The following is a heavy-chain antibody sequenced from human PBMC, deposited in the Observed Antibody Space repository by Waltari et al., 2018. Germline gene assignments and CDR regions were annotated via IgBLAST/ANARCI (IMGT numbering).Heavy chain of an antibody. CDR3: VKDRPDWPIDY. CDR2: IGSSGANT. CDR1: GFPFSRFS. Sequence: EVQLLESGGGLVQPGGSLRLSCTASGFPFSRFSMSWVRQAPGKGLGWVSSIGSSGANTYYANSVKGRFTVSRDNSKNTVYLQINSLRAEDTATYYCVKDRPDWPIDYWGQGTLVTVSS. V-gene: IGHV3-23*01. D-gene: IGHD3-9*01. J-gene: IGHJ4*02.